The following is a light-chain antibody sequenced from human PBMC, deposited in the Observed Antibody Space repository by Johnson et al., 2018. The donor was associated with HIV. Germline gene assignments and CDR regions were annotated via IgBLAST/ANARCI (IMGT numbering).Light chain of an antibody. CDR3: GTWDSSLSAYV. J-gene: IGLJ1*01. Sequence: SVLTQPPSVSAAPGQKVTISCSGSSSNIGNNYVSWYRQLPGTAPKVLIYEDNKRPSGIPDRFSGSKSGPSATLGITGPPTGDEADYYCGTWDSSLSAYVFGTGTKVTVL. CDR1: SSNIGNNY. CDR2: EDN. V-gene: IGLV1-51*02.